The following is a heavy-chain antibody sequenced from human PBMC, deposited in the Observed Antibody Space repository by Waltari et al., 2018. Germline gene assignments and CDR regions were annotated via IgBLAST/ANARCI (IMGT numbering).Heavy chain of an antibody. CDR2: INPNSGGT. D-gene: IGHD2-15*01. CDR1: GYTFTGYY. Sequence: QVQLVQSGAEVKKPGASVKVSCKASGYTFTGYYMHWVRQAPGQGLEWMGWINPNSGGTNYAQKFQGRVTMTRDTSISTAYMELSRLRSDDTAVYYCARDRGYCSGGSCYSRAFDIWGQGTMVTVSS. V-gene: IGHV1-2*02. CDR3: ARDRGYCSGGSCYSRAFDI. J-gene: IGHJ3*02.